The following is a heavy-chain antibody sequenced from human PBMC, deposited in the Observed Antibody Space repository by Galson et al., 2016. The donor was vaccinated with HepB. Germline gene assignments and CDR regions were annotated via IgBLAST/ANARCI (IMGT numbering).Heavy chain of an antibody. CDR3: ARGGPDFGDFQ. J-gene: IGHJ4*02. CDR2: IYYSGMT. D-gene: IGHD4-17*01. V-gene: IGHV4-31*03. CDR1: GGSISSGGYY. Sequence: TLSLTCTVSGGSISSGGYYWTWVRQRPGEGLEWIGYIYYSGMTYYNPSLESRIVIFAETYKNQFSLKLSSVTAADTALYYCARGGPDFGDFQWGQGTLITVCS.